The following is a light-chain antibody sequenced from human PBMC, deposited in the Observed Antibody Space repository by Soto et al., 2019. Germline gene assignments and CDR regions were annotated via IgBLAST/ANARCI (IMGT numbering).Light chain of an antibody. V-gene: IGKV3-15*01. CDR3: QQYNNWPPWT. Sequence: EIVMTQSPGTLSVSPGERATLSCRASQSVNSNLAWYQQKPGQAPRLLIYGTSTRATGIPARFSGSGTGTEFTLTISSLQSEDFAVYYCQQYNNWPPWTFGQGTKVDI. CDR2: GTS. CDR1: QSVNSN. J-gene: IGKJ1*01.